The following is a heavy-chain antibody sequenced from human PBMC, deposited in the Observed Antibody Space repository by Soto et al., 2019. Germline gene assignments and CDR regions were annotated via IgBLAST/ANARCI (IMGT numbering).Heavy chain of an antibody. CDR3: ASGIEYYDFWSGSYYYYGMDV. V-gene: IGHV4-34*01. D-gene: IGHD3-3*01. J-gene: IGHJ6*02. CDR2: INHSGST. Sequence: PSETLSLTCAVYGGSFSCYYWSWIRQPPGKGLEWIGEINHSGSTNYNPSLKSRVTISVDTSKNQFPLKLSSVTAADTAVYYCASGIEYYDFWSGSYYYYGMDVWGQGTTVTVSS. CDR1: GGSFSCYY.